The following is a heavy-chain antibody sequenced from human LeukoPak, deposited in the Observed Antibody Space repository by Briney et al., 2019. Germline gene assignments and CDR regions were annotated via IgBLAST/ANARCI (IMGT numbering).Heavy chain of an antibody. D-gene: IGHD1-1*01. CDR1: GFTFSDFW. CDR3: VRESRPGGAMGLYHNLDY. CDR2: IKEDGTEK. J-gene: IGHJ4*02. Sequence: GGSLRLSCAGSGFTFSDFWMTWVRQTPGKGLEWVANIKEDGTEKNLVDSVKGRFTISGDNTKNLLFLEMNNLRGDDTAIYYCVRESRPGGAMGLYHNLDYWGQGTLVAVSS. V-gene: IGHV3-7*01.